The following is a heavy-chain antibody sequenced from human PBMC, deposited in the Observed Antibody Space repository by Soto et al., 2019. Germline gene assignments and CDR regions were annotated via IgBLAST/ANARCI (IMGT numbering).Heavy chain of an antibody. CDR2: IIPILGIA. CDR3: ARGFDVGGGRDDAFDI. CDR1: GGTFSSYT. J-gene: IGHJ3*02. Sequence: QVQLVQSGAEVKKPGSSVKVSCKASGGTFSSYTISWVRQAPGQGLEWMGRIIPILGIANYAQKFQGRVTITADKSTSTDYMELSSLRSEDTAVYYCARGFDVGGGRDDAFDIWGQGTMVTVSS. V-gene: IGHV1-69*02. D-gene: IGHD3-16*01.